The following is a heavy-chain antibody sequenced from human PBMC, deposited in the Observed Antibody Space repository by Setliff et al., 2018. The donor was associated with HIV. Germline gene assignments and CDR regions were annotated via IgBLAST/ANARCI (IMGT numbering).Heavy chain of an antibody. D-gene: IGHD3-3*01. V-gene: IGHV4-39*07. Sequence: SETLSLTCTVSVGSFINTDYYWGWIRQPPGKALEWIGSFHYSGSISYNPSLGRRVTISVDTSKNQFSLKLSSVTAADTAVYYCAREEDYNFWSGYDWFDPWGQGTLVTVSS. CDR3: AREEDYNFWSGYDWFDP. CDR1: VGSFINTDYY. J-gene: IGHJ5*02. CDR2: FHYSGSI.